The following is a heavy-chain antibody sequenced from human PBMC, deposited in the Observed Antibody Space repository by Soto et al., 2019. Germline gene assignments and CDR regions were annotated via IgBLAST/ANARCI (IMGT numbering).Heavy chain of an antibody. J-gene: IGHJ5*02. CDR2: IYYSGST. CDR3: ARESAGSHKNNWFDP. CDR1: GGSIRSYY. Sequence: SETLSLTCTVSGGSIRSYYWSWIRQPPGKGLEWIGYIYYSGSTYYNPSLKSRVTMSVDTSRNQLLLQLNSVTAADTAVYYCARESAGSHKNNWFDPWGQGTLVTVS. D-gene: IGHD3-10*01. V-gene: IGHV4-59*01.